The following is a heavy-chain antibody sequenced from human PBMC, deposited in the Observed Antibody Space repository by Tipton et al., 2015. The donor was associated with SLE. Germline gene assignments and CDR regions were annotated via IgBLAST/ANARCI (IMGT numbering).Heavy chain of an antibody. V-gene: IGHV4-38-2*02. CDR3: ASHRAFSSSWLGFDP. J-gene: IGHJ5*02. CDR1: GHSISSGYY. CDR2: FYHSGST. Sequence: GLVKPSETLSLICNVSGHSISSGYYWGWIRQFPGKGLEWIGSFYHSGSTYYNPSLKSRVTISVDTSKNLFSVRLTSVIAADTAHYYCASHRAFSSSWLGFDPWGQGALVTVSS. D-gene: IGHD6-13*01.